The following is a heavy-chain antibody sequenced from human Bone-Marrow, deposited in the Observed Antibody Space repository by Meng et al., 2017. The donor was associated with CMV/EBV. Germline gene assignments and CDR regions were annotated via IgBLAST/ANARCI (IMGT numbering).Heavy chain of an antibody. CDR1: GFTFSSYS. D-gene: IGHD5-24*01. CDR3: ARDLQDGYNFVSY. V-gene: IGHV3-48*04. CDR2: ISSSSSTI. J-gene: IGHJ4*02. Sequence: GESLKISCAASGFTFSSYSMNWVRQAPGKGLEWVSYISSSSSTIYYADSVKGRFTISRDNAKNSLYLQMNSLRAEDTAVYYCARDLQDGYNFVSYWGQGTLVTVSS.